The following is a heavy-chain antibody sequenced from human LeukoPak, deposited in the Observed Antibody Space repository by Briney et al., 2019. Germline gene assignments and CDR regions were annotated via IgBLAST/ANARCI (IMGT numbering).Heavy chain of an antibody. D-gene: IGHD3-10*01. Sequence: SETLSLTCAVYGGSFSGYYWSWIRQPPGKGLEWIGEINHSGSTNYNPSLKSRVTISVDTSKNQFSLKLSSVTAADTAVYYCARVYGSGSYYRRGPFDPWGQGTLVTVSA. J-gene: IGHJ5*02. V-gene: IGHV4-34*01. CDR3: ARVYGSGSYYRRGPFDP. CDR2: INHSGST. CDR1: GGSFSGYY.